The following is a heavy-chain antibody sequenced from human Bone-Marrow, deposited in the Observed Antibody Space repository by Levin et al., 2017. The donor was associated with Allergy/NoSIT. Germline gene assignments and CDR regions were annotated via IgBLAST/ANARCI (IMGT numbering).Heavy chain of an antibody. D-gene: IGHD3-3*01. CDR1: GFTFSSRA. CDR3: AKGITIFGVGRLDY. CDR2: ITGGGDDT. Sequence: GGSLRLSCAASGFTFSSRAMNWVRQAAGKGLEWVSGITGGGDDTHYADSVKGRFTISRDNSKNTLYLQMNSLRAEDTAIYYCAKGITIFGVGRLDYWGQGTLVTVSS. V-gene: IGHV3-23*01. J-gene: IGHJ4*02.